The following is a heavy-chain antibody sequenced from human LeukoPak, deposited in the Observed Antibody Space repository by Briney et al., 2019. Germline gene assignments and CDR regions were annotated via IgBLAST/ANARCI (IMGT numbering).Heavy chain of an antibody. CDR2: IYYSGST. CDR3: ARARLVNMFDP. J-gene: IGHJ5*02. CDR1: GGSISSYY. V-gene: IGHV4-59*08. Sequence: SETLSLTCTVSGGSISSYYWSWIRQPPGKGLEWIGYIYYSGSTNYNPSLKSRVTISVDTSKNQFSLKLSSVTAADTAVYYCARARLVNMFDPWGQGTLVTVSS. D-gene: IGHD3-9*01.